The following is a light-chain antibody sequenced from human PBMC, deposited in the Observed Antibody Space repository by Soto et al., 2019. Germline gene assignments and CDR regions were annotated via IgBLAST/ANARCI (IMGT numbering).Light chain of an antibody. V-gene: IGLV6-57*04. CDR2: GDN. J-gene: IGLJ3*02. CDR1: SGSIASNC. Sequence: NFMLTQPHSVSESPGKTITISCTRSSGSIASNCVQWYQQRPGSAPATIIYGDNLRPSGVPDRFSGSIDISSNSASLTISGLTTEDEADYYCQSYGVFGGRTKVTVL. CDR3: QSYGV.